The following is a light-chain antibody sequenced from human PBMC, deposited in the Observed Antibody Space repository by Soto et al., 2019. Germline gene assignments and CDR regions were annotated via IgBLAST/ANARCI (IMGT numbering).Light chain of an antibody. V-gene: IGKV3-20*01. CDR2: CAS. Sequence: ETVLTQSPGTLSLSPGERATLSCRASQSISSNDLAWYRQTPGQAPRLLIYCASNRATGIPDRFSGSGSGTDFTLIISRLEPEDFALYYCQQYGSSPWTFGQGTKVEIK. J-gene: IGKJ1*01. CDR3: QQYGSSPWT. CDR1: QSISSND.